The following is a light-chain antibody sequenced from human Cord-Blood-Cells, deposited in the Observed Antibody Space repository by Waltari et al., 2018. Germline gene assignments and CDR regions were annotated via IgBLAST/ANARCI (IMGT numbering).Light chain of an antibody. CDR1: QSISSW. CDR2: DAS. CDR3: QQYNSYPLT. V-gene: IGKV1-5*01. J-gene: IGKJ4*01. Sequence: DLQITQSPSTLSASVGNRVTITCRASQSISSWLAWYQQKPGKAPKLLIYDASSLESGVPSRFSGSGSGTEFTLTISSLQPDDFATYYCQQYNSYPLTFGGGTKVEIK.